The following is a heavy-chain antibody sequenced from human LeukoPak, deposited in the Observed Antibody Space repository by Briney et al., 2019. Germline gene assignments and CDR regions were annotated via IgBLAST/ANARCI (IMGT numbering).Heavy chain of an antibody. D-gene: IGHD3-22*01. CDR2: IYYSGST. J-gene: IGHJ5*02. CDR1: GGSISSYY. Sequence: SETLSLTCTVSGGSISSYYWSWIRQPPGKGLEWIGYIYYSGSTNYNPSLKSRVTISVDTSKNQFSLKLSPVTAADTAVYYCARGGSDSSGYSWFDPWGQGTLVTVSS. CDR3: ARGGSDSSGYSWFDP. V-gene: IGHV4-59*01.